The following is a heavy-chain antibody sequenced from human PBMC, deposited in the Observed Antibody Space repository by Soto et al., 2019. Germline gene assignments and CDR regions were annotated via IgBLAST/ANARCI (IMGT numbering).Heavy chain of an antibody. CDR2: TYYRSKWYN. V-gene: IGHV6-1*01. CDR3: ARDSGSAYYYYYGMDV. CDR1: GDSVSSNSAA. Sequence: SQTLSLTCAISGDSVSSNSAAWNWIRQSPSRGLEWLGRTYYRSKWYNDYAVSVKSRITINPDTSKNQFSLQLNSVTPEDTVVFYCARDSGSAYYYYYGMDVWGQGTTVTVSS. J-gene: IGHJ6*02. D-gene: IGHD3-10*01.